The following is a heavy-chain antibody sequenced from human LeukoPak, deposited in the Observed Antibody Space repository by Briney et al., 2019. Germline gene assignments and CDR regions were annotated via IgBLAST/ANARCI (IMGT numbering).Heavy chain of an antibody. Sequence: GGSLRLSCAASGFTFSSYSMNWVRQAPGKGLEWVSSISSSSSYIYYADSVKGRFTISRDNAKNSLYLQMNSLRVEDTAVYYCAAAIAVKWKRFDYWGQGTLVTVSS. CDR2: ISSSSSYI. CDR1: GFTFSSYS. J-gene: IGHJ4*02. CDR3: AAAIAVKWKRFDY. D-gene: IGHD6-19*01. V-gene: IGHV3-21*01.